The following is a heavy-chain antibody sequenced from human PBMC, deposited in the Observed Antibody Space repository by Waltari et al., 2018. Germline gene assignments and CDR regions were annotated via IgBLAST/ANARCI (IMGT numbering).Heavy chain of an antibody. CDR2: INPNSGGT. V-gene: IGHV1-2*02. J-gene: IGHJ4*02. CDR1: GYTFPGSY. Sequence: QVQLVQSGAEVKKPGASVKVSCKASGYTFPGSYMHWVRRAPGQGLEWMGWINPNSGGTNYAQKFQGRVTMTRDTSISTAYMELSRLRSDDTAVYYCARDVVRGGATSGYWGQGTLVTVSS. CDR3: ARDVVRGGATSGY. D-gene: IGHD1-26*01.